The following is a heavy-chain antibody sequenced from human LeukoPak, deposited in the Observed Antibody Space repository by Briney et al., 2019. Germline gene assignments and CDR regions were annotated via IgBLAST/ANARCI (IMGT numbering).Heavy chain of an antibody. CDR3: AKVNKKMADLDY. V-gene: IGHV3-23*01. CDR2: ISGSGGST. J-gene: IGHJ4*02. Sequence: PGASLRLSCAASGFTFSSYAMSWVRQAPGKGLERVSAISGSGGSTYYADSVKGRFTISRDNSKNTLYLQMNSLRAEDTAVYYCAKVNKKMADLDYWGQGTLVTVSS. D-gene: IGHD5-24*01. CDR1: GFTFSSYA.